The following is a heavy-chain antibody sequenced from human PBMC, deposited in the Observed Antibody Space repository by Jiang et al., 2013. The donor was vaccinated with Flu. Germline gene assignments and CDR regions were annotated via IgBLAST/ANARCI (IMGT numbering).Heavy chain of an antibody. CDR3: ARGQDCSGASCYSENWFDP. D-gene: IGHD2-15*01. Sequence: GLVKPSETLSLTCTVSGGSVSSYYWYWIRQPPGKGLEWIGYVYYGGSTNYNPSLKSRVTISVDTSKNHFSLKLSSVTAADTAVYYCARGQDCSGASCYSENWFDPWGQGTLVTVSS. J-gene: IGHJ5*02. CDR2: VYYGGST. CDR1: GGSVSSYY. V-gene: IGHV4-59*02.